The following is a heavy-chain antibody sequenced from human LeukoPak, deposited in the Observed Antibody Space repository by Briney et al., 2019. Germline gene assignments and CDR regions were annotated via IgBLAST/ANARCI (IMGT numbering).Heavy chain of an antibody. V-gene: IGHV5-51*03. CDR1: GYSFTSYW. D-gene: IGHD7-27*01. CDR2: IYPGDSDT. Sequence: GESLKISCKGSGYSFTSYWIGWVRQMPGKGLEWMWLIYPGDSDTRYSPSFQGQVTISADKSISTAYLQWSSLKASDTAMYYCARWEDKTGEYYFDYWGQGTLVTVSS. CDR3: ARWEDKTGEYYFDY. J-gene: IGHJ4*02.